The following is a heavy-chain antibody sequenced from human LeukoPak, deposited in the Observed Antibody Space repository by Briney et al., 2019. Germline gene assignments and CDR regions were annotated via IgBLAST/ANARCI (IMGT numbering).Heavy chain of an antibody. CDR2: IYYSGST. Sequence: SETLSLTCTVSGGSISSSSYYWGWIRQPPGKGLEWIGSIYYSGSTYYNPSLKSRVTISVDTSKNQFSLKLSSVTAAGTAVYYCAVTSSTSAYFDYWGQGTLVTVSS. CDR1: GGSISSSSYY. D-gene: IGHD2-2*01. V-gene: IGHV4-39*01. J-gene: IGHJ4*02. CDR3: AVTSSTSAYFDY.